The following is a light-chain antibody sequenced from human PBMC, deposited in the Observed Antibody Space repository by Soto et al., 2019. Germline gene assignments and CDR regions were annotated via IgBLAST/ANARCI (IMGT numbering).Light chain of an antibody. CDR2: GAS. J-gene: IGKJ1*01. V-gene: IGKV3-20*01. CDR3: QQYGNSFVG. CDR1: QSVSSTY. Sequence: EMVLTQSPGTLSLSPGERATLSCRASQSVSSTYLAWYQHRPGQAPRLLIYGASSRATGIPERFSGSGSGTDFTFMISRLEPEDFAVYYCQQYGNSFVGFGQGTKVEIK.